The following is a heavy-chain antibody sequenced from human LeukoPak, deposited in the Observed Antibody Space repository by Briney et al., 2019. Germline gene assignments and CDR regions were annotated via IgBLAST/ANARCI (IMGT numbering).Heavy chain of an antibody. CDR2: TRHDGSDK. V-gene: IGHV3-30*02. CDR3: ARAVGYCSSTSCYPHFDY. CDR1: GFTFSSYG. Sequence: PGGSLRLSCAASGFTFSSYGMHWVRQAPGKGLEWVAFTRHDGSDKYYADSVKGRFTISRDNAKSSLYLQMNSLRAEDTAVYYCARAVGYCSSTSCYPHFDYWGQGTLVTVSS. D-gene: IGHD2-2*01. J-gene: IGHJ4*02.